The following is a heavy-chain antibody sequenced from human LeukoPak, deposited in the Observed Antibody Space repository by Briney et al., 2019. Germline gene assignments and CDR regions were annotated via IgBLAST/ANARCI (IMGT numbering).Heavy chain of an antibody. CDR1: GFTVSSNY. CDR2: IYSGGNT. D-gene: IGHD6-19*01. Sequence: PGGSLRLSCAASGFTVSSNYMNWVRQAPGKGLEWVSVIYSGGNTYYADSVKGRFTISRDSSKNTLYLQMNSLRAEDTAVYYCARDIAVAEEGYWGQGTLVTVSS. V-gene: IGHV3-66*02. J-gene: IGHJ4*02. CDR3: ARDIAVAEEGY.